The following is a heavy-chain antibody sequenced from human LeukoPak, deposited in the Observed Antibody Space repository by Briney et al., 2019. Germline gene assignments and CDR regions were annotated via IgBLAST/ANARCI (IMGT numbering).Heavy chain of an antibody. J-gene: IGHJ6*03. CDR3: ARAGGPSYYYYYMDV. CDR1: GFTFSNYN. Sequence: SGGSLRLSCAASGFTFSNYNMNWVRQAPGKGLEWVSSISTSSSYIYYADSVKGRFTISRDNAKNSLYLQMNSLRAEDTAVYYCARAGGPSYYYYYMDVWGKGTTVTVSS. CDR2: ISTSSSYI. V-gene: IGHV3-21*01.